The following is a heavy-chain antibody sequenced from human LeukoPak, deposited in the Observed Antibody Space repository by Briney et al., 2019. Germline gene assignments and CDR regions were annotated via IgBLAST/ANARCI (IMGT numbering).Heavy chain of an antibody. D-gene: IGHD3-10*01. CDR1: GGSISSSSYY. V-gene: IGHV4-61*01. J-gene: IGHJ4*02. Sequence: SETLSLTCTVSGGSISSSSYYWSWIRQPPGKGLEWIGYICYSGSTNYNPSLKSRVTISVDTSKNQFSLKLSSVTAADTAVYYCARQPYGSGNDYWGQGTLVTVSS. CDR3: ARQPYGSGNDY. CDR2: ICYSGST.